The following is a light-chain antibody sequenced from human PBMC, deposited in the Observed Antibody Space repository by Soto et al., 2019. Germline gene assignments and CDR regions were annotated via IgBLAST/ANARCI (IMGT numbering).Light chain of an antibody. J-gene: IGLJ2*01. CDR3: SSYAGSNNLV. V-gene: IGLV2-8*01. CDR2: EVS. CDR1: SSDVGGYNY. Sequence: QSALTQPPSASGSPGQSVTISCPGPSSDVGGYNYVSWYQQHPGKAPKLMIYEVSKRPSGVPDRFSGSKSGNTASLTVSGLQAEDEADYYCSSYAGSNNLVFGGGTKVTVL.